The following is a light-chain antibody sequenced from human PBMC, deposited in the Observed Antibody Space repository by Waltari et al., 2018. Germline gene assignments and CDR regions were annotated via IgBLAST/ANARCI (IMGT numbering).Light chain of an antibody. CDR1: SSDVGSYNL. Sequence: QSALTQPASVSGSPGQSITISCPGTSSDVGSYNLVSWYQQHPGKAPKLMIYEGSKRPSGVSNRFSASKSGNTASLTISGLQAEDEADYYCCSYAGSSTPGVFGGGTKLTVL. J-gene: IGLJ2*01. CDR3: CSYAGSSTPGV. V-gene: IGLV2-23*01. CDR2: EGS.